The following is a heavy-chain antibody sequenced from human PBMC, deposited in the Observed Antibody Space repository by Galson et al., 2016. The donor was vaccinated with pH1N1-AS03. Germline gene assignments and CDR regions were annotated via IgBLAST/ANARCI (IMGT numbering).Heavy chain of an antibody. J-gene: IGHJ3*02. V-gene: IGHV4-61*09. D-gene: IGHD1-1*01. CDR1: GGSISISSGYHY. Sequence: TLSLTCTVSGGSISISSGYHYWSWIRQPAGRELEWIGHFFSSGTTNYNPSLKSRVTISVDPSKNQFSLKLNSVTAADAAVYYCARAEFRNDEGAFDIWGQGTMLTVSS. CDR2: FFSSGTT. CDR3: ARAEFRNDEGAFDI.